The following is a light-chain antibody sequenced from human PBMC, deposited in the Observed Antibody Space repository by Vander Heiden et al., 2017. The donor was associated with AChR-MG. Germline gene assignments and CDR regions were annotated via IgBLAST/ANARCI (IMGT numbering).Light chain of an antibody. V-gene: IGLV2-11*01. CDR2: DVS. J-gene: IGLJ2*01. CDR1: SSDVGGYNL. Sequence: QSALTQPRSASGSPGQSVTISCTGTSSDVGGYNLVSWYQQHPGRAPNLMIYDVSKRPSGVPDRFSGSKSGNTASLTISGLQTEDEADYYCCSYAGSYTVVFGGGTKLTVL. CDR3: CSYAGSYTVV.